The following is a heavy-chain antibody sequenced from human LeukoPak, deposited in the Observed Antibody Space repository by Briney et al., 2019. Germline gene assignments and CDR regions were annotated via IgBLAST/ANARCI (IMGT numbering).Heavy chain of an antibody. CDR2: IIPIFGTA. D-gene: IGHD6-19*01. V-gene: IGHV1-69*13. Sequence: SVKVSCTASGGTFSSYAISWVRQAPGQGLEWMGGIIPIFGTANYAQKFQGRVTITADESTSTAYMELSSLRSEDTAVYYCARTAGYSSGWYYFDYWGQGTLVTVSS. J-gene: IGHJ4*02. CDR1: GGTFSSYA. CDR3: ARTAGYSSGWYYFDY.